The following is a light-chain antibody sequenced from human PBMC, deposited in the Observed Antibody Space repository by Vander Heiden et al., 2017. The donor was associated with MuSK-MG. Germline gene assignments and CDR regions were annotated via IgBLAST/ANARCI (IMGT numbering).Light chain of an antibody. CDR3: QDDNNGFRT. J-gene: IGKJ1*01. CDR1: QTINTW. V-gene: IGKV1-5*03. Sequence: DIQMTQSPSTLSASVGDRVTITCRASQTINTWLAWYQQKPGKAPKLLIYKASILQSGVPSRFSGSESGTEFTLTISSLQPDDFATYYCQDDNNGFRTFGQGTKVEIK. CDR2: KAS.